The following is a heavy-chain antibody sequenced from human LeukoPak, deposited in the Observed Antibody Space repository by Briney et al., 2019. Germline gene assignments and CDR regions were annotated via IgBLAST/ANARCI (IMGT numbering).Heavy chain of an antibody. Sequence: AETLSLTCTVPGGSISSYYWSWVRQPAGKGLEWIGCIYTSGSTNYNPSLKTRVTISLDKSNSHFSLNLRSVTATDTAVYYCASADPRGSSWYPYWGQGTLVTVSS. CDR1: GGSISSYY. CDR3: ASADPRGSSWYPY. CDR2: IYTSGST. D-gene: IGHD6-13*01. J-gene: IGHJ4*02. V-gene: IGHV4-4*07.